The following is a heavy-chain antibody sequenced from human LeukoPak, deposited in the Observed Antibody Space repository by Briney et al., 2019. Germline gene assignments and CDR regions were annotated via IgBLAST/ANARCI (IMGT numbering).Heavy chain of an antibody. CDR1: GGTFSSYA. J-gene: IGHJ3*02. V-gene: IGHV1-69*05. D-gene: IGHD3-22*01. CDR3: ARGGYYDSSGYYFLEDAFDI. Sequence: SVKVSCKASGGTFSSYAISGVRQAPGQGLEWMGGIIPIFGTANYARKFQGRVTLTTDESPSTAYMELSSLRSEDTAVYYCARGGYYDSSGYYFLEDAFDIWGQGTMVTVSS. CDR2: IIPIFGTA.